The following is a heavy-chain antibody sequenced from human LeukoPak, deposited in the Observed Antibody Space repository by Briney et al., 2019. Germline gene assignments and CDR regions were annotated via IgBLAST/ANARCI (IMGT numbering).Heavy chain of an antibody. Sequence: GGSLRLSCAASGFTFSSYPMSWVRQAPGKGLEWISAISGSGGSTYYADSVKGRFTISRDNSKNTLYLQMNSVRAKDPAVYYCAKDVSQIGEGGSVSDYWGQGTLVTVSS. D-gene: IGHD3-16*01. V-gene: IGHV3-23*01. J-gene: IGHJ4*02. CDR2: ISGSGGST. CDR3: AKDVSQIGEGGSVSDY. CDR1: GFTFSSYP.